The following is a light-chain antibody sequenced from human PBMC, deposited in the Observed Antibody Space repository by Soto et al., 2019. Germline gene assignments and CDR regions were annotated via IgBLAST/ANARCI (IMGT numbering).Light chain of an antibody. CDR2: WAS. CDR1: QSVLYSSHNQNY. CDR3: QQYYSPPFT. Sequence: DIVMTQSPDSLAVSLGERATTNCKSSQSVLYSSHNQNYLAWNQQKPGQPPTLLIYWASTRDSGVPDRFSGNGSGTDVTLPIGLVQGEDVAVYYCQQYYSPPFTFGGGTKVQIK. V-gene: IGKV4-1*01. J-gene: IGKJ4*01.